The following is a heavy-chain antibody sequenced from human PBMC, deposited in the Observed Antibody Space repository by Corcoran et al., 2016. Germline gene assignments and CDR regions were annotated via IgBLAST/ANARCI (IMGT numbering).Heavy chain of an antibody. CDR1: GYSFTSYW. D-gene: IGHD2-15*01. J-gene: IGHJ5*02. CDR3: ARFVVSGGSHLPLVWFDP. CDR2: IYPGDSDT. Sequence: EVQLVQSGAEVEKPGESLKISCKGSGYSFTSYWIGRVRQMPGKGLEWVGIIYPGDSDTSYSPSFQDQVTLSADKSISTAYLQWSSLKASDTAMYYCARFVVSGGSHLPLVWFDPWGQGTLVTVSS. V-gene: IGHV5-51*01.